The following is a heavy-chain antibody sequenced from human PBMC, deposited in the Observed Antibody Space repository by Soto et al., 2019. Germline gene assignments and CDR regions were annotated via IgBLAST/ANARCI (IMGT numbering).Heavy chain of an antibody. J-gene: IGHJ3*01. Sequence: QVQLVQSGAEVKKPGASVKVSCKASGYTFTGHYMHWVRQAPGQGLEWMGWINPNSGGTVYAQKFQGWVTMTRDTSIITSYMELSRLTSADPAMYYCVRTVGVGATTSDGFDVWGQGTMVTVSS. CDR2: INPNSGGT. V-gene: IGHV1-2*04. D-gene: IGHD1-26*01. CDR1: GYTFTGHY. CDR3: VRTVGVGATTSDGFDV.